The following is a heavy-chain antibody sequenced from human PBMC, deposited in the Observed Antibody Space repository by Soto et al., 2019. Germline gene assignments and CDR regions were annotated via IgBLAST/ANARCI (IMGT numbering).Heavy chain of an antibody. D-gene: IGHD3-10*01. V-gene: IGHV4-34*01. CDR3: ARVSGIYYYGMDV. CDR2: NNHNGST. J-gene: IGHJ6*02. CDR1: GGSFSGYY. Sequence: PSETLSLTCAVYGGSFSGYYWSWIRQPPGKGLEWNGENNHNGSTNYNPSHKSRITITVDTYKNQYSLKLNTMTAADTAVYYCARVSGIYYYGMDVWGQGTTVT.